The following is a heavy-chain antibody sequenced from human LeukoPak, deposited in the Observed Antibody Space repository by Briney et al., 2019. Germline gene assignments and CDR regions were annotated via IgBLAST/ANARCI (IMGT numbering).Heavy chain of an antibody. CDR1: GFTFSGYA. Sequence: PGGSLRLPCTASGFTFSGYAMNWVRQAPGKGLEWVSAVGTSGSTYYADSVKGRFTISRDNSKNTLYLQMNSLRAEDTAVYYCAPLAVADNSFDYWGQGTLVTVSS. CDR2: VGTSGST. D-gene: IGHD6-19*01. V-gene: IGHV3-23*01. J-gene: IGHJ4*02. CDR3: APLAVADNSFDY.